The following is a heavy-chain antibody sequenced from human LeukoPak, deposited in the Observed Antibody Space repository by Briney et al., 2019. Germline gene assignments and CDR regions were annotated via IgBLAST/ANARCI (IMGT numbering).Heavy chain of an antibody. Sequence: SETLSLTCIVSGDSISYFYWSWIRQAAGKGLEWIGRVSSSGSTDYNASLKSRVTMSVDTSQNQLSLKVISVTAADTAVYYCARGGLYRLWRLFDYWGQGTLVTVSS. CDR2: VSSSGST. V-gene: IGHV4-4*07. D-gene: IGHD5-18*01. CDR3: ARGGLYRLWRLFDY. J-gene: IGHJ4*02. CDR1: GDSISYFY.